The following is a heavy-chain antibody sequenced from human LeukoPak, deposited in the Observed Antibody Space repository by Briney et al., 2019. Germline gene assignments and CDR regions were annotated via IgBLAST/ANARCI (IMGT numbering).Heavy chain of an antibody. D-gene: IGHD1-26*01. V-gene: IGHV4-59*08. J-gene: IGHJ4*02. CDR1: GGSISSYY. CDR2: IYYSGST. Sequence: ASETLSLTCTVSGGSISSYYWSWIRQPPGKGLEWIGYIYYSGSTNYNPSLKSRVTISVDTSKNQFSLKLNSVTAADTAVYYCAAGGYSVGDYWGQGTLVTVSS. CDR3: AAGGYSVGDY.